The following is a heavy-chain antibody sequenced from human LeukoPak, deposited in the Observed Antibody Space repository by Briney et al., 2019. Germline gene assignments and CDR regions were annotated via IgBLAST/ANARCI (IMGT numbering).Heavy chain of an antibody. CDR1: GYTFTSYD. CDR2: MNPNSGNT. V-gene: IGHV1-8*01. D-gene: IGHD3-3*01. Sequence: ASVTVSCKASGYTFTSYDINWVRQATGQGLEWMGWMNPNSGNTGYAQKFQGRVTMTRNTSISTAYMELGSLRSEDTAVYYCARGGGLLRFEPFDYWGQGTLVTVSS. CDR3: ARGGGLLRFEPFDY. J-gene: IGHJ4*02.